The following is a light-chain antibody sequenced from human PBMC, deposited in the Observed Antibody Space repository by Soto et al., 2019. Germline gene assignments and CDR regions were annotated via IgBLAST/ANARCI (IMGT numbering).Light chain of an antibody. CDR3: QQRSNWPLT. Sequence: EIVFTQSPATLSLSPGERATLSCRASQSVSSYLAWYQQKPGQAPRLLIYDASNRATGIPARFSGSGSGTDFTLTISSLEPEDFAVYYGQQRSNWPLTFGQGTKVDIK. J-gene: IGKJ1*01. CDR2: DAS. CDR1: QSVSSY. V-gene: IGKV3-11*01.